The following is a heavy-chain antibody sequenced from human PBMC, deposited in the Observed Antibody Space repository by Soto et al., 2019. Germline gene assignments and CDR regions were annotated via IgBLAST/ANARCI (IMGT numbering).Heavy chain of an antibody. Sequence: PGESLKISCKGVGYRLDAAWIGWVRQMPGKGLEWMGIIKPGGSDLRYSPSFRGQVTISADAAVNTAYLQWDSLKASDTAMYYCARQITCFCDFWGQGTLVTVSS. V-gene: IGHV5-51*01. D-gene: IGHD2-15*01. CDR1: GYRLDAAW. CDR3: ARQITCFCDF. J-gene: IGHJ4*02. CDR2: IKPGGSDL.